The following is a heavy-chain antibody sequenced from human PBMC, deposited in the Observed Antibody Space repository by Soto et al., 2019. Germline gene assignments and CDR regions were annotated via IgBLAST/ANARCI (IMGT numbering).Heavy chain of an antibody. Sequence: QVQLVESGGGVVQPGRSLRLSCAASGFTFSSYGMHWVRQAPGKGLEWVAVIWYDGSNKYYADSVKGRFTISRDNSKNSLYLQMKRLSAGDAAVYYGARDYEGRVYYFDPWGQGTLVTVPS. J-gene: IGHJ4*02. CDR1: GFTFSSYG. CDR3: ARDYEGRVYYFDP. V-gene: IGHV3-33*01. D-gene: IGHD3-22*01. CDR2: IWYDGSNK.